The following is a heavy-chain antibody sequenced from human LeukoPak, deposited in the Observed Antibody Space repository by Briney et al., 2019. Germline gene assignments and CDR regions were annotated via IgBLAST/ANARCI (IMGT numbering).Heavy chain of an antibody. CDR3: AKDRVLLWLGESMFDY. CDR2: ISGSGGST. D-gene: IGHD3-10*01. Sequence: GGTLRLSCAASGFTFSSYGMSWVRQAPGKGLEWVSAISGSGGSTYYADSVKGRFTISRDNSKNTLYLQMNSLRAEDTAVYYCAKDRVLLWLGESMFDYWGQGTLVTVSS. CDR1: GFTFSSYG. J-gene: IGHJ4*02. V-gene: IGHV3-23*01.